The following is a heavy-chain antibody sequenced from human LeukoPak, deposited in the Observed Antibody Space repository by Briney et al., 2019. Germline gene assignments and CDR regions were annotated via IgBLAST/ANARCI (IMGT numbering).Heavy chain of an antibody. D-gene: IGHD2-21*01. Sequence: SETLSLTCTVSGGSISSYYWSWIRQPPGKGLEWIGYIYYSGSTNYNPSLKSRVTISVDTSKNQFSLKLSSVTAADTAVYYCARGLIYDYWGQGTLVTVSS. J-gene: IGHJ4*02. CDR2: IYYSGST. CDR3: ARGLIYDY. V-gene: IGHV4-59*08. CDR1: GGSISSYY.